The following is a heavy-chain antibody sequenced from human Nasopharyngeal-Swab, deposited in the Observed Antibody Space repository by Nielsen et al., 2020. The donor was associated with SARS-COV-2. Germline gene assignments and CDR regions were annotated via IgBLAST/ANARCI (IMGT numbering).Heavy chain of an antibody. J-gene: IGHJ6*02. CDR2: ISYDGSNK. D-gene: IGHD5-18*01. CDR3: ARDKGDTAMVTGLFGYYYYGMDV. Sequence: WIRQPPGKGLEWVAVISYDGSNKCYADSVKGRFTISRDNSKNTLYLQMNSLRAEDTAVYYCARDKGDTAMVTGLFGYYYYGMDVWGQGTTVTVSS. V-gene: IGHV3-30*04.